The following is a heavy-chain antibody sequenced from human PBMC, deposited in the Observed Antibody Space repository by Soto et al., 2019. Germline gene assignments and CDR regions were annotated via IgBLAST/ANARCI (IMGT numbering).Heavy chain of an antibody. CDR1: GGSISSSSYY. V-gene: IGHV4-39*01. Sequence: QLQLQESGPGLVKPSETLSLTCTVSGGSISSSSYYWGWIRQPPGKGLEWIGSIYYSGSTYYNPSLKSRVTMSVDTSKNQFSLKLSSVTAADTAVYYCARVLRGYSYGAIDYWGQGTLVTVSS. J-gene: IGHJ4*02. CDR3: ARVLRGYSYGAIDY. D-gene: IGHD5-18*01. CDR2: IYYSGST.